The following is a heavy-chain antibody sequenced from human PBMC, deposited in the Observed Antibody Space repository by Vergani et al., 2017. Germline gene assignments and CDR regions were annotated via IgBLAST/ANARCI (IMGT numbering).Heavy chain of an antibody. D-gene: IGHD3-3*01. Sequence: EVQLVESGGGLVQPGGSLRLSCAASGFTFSSYWMHWVRQAPGKGLVWVSRINSDGSSTSYADSVKGRFTIARDNAKNTLYLQMNSLRAEDTAVYYCARVDYDFWSGVNWFDPWGQGTLVTVSS. CDR3: ARVDYDFWSGVNWFDP. J-gene: IGHJ5*02. V-gene: IGHV3-74*01. CDR2: INSDGSST. CDR1: GFTFSSYW.